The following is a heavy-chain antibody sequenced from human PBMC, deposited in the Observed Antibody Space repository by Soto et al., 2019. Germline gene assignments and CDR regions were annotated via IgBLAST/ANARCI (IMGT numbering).Heavy chain of an antibody. CDR1: GSSISSGGYY. Sequence: PSETLSLTCTVSGSSISSGGYYWSWIRQHPGKGLEWIGYIYYSGSTYYNPSLKSRVTISVDTSKNQFSLKLSSVTAADTAVYYCARDRSGYHDSSGLLRGYYFDYWGQGTLGTVSS. J-gene: IGHJ4*02. V-gene: IGHV4-31*03. CDR3: ARDRSGYHDSSGLLRGYYFDY. CDR2: IYYSGST. D-gene: IGHD3-22*01.